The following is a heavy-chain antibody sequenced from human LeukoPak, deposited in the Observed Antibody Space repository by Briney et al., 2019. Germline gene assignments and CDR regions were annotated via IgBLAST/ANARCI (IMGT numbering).Heavy chain of an antibody. J-gene: IGHJ4*02. D-gene: IGHD1-7*01. CDR1: GVTFSNAW. CDR2: INTKTDGGTT. CDR3: TKDIGTTTFDY. Sequence: PGGSLRLSCAASGVTFSNAWMSWVRQAPGKGLEWVGRINTKTDGGTTDYAALVKGRFTISRDDSKNTLYLQMNSLKTEDTAVYYCTKDIGTTTFDYRGQGTLVTVSS. V-gene: IGHV3-15*01.